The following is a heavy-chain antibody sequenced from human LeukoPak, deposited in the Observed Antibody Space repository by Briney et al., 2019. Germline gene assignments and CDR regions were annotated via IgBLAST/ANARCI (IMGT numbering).Heavy chain of an antibody. CDR2: FDPEDGET. CDR3: ATDRQAGYYYYYGMDA. Sequence: ASVKVSCKVSGYTLTELSMHWVRQAPGKGLEWMGGFDPEDGETIYAQKFQGRVTMTEDTSTDTAYMELSSLRSEDTAVYYCATDRQAGYYYYYGMDAWGQGTTVTVSS. D-gene: IGHD3-10*01. V-gene: IGHV1-24*01. CDR1: GYTLTELS. J-gene: IGHJ6*02.